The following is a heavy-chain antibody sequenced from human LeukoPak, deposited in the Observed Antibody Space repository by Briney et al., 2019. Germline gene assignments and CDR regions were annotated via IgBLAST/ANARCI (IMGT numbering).Heavy chain of an antibody. CDR1: GGSISSYY. CDR2: IYYSGST. CDR3: ARVPHTYGDYYYYGMDV. V-gene: IGHV4-59*08. J-gene: IGHJ6*02. D-gene: IGHD4-17*01. Sequence: KPSETLSLTCTVSGGSISSYYWSWIRQPPGKGLEWIGYIYYSGSTNYNPSLKSRVTISVDTSKNQFSLKLSSVTAADTAVYYCARVPHTYGDYYYYGMDVWGQGTTVTVSS.